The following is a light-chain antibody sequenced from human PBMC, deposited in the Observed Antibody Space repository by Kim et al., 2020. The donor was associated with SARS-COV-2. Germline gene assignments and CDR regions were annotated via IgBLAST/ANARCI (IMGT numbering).Light chain of an antibody. J-gene: IGLJ2*01. CDR3: NTRDSNANGV. CDR1: SLRSYY. CDR2: GKN. V-gene: IGLV3-19*01. Sequence: SSELTQDPAVSVALGQTVSITCQGDSLRSYYATWYQQKPGQAPILVIYGKNNRPSGIPDRFSGSSSGNTASLTITGTQAGDEADYYRNTRDSNANGVFG.